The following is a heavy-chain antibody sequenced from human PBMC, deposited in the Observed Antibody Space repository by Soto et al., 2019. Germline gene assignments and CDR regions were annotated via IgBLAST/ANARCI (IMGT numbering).Heavy chain of an antibody. V-gene: IGHV3-64*01. CDR3: AITYYDFDV. J-gene: IGHJ6*04. Sequence: EEQLVQSGGGLVQPGGSLRLSCAASGFSFSSYDLFWVRQAPGKGLEYVSAVSRNGINTYYANSVKGRFTISRDNSKKTMYLQMGTLRAEDMAVYYCAITYYDFDVWGKGTTVIVSS. CDR2: VSRNGINT. CDR1: GFSFSSYD. D-gene: IGHD3-3*01.